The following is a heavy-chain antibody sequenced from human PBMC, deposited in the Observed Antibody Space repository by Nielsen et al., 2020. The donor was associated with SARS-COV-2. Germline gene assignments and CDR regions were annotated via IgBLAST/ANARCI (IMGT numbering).Heavy chain of an antibody. D-gene: IGHD1-26*01. CDR1: GYTFINYG. J-gene: IGHJ5*02. CDR3: ARVGAPWGHWFDP. CDR2: ISAYNGNT. V-gene: IGHV1-18*01. Sequence: ASVKVSCKASGYTFINYGISWVRQAPGQGLEWMGWISAYNGNTNYAQKFQGRVTITRDTSASTAYMELSSLRSEDTAVYYCARVGAPWGHWFDPWGQGTLVTVS.